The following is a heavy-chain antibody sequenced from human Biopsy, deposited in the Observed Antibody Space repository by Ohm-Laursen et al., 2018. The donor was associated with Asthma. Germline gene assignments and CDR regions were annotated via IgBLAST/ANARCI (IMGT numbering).Heavy chain of an antibody. V-gene: IGHV3-53*01. D-gene: IGHD6-19*01. CDR3: ARGDSSGWSHYYFDY. Sequence: SLRLSCSASGFTVRRDHMFWVGQAPGKGLELVSVIYSGGTSHTADSVRGRFTISRDFSKNTLHLQMHSLRVEDTAVYYCARGDSSGWSHYYFDYWGQGTLVTVSS. J-gene: IGHJ4*02. CDR2: IYSGGTS. CDR1: GFTVRRDH.